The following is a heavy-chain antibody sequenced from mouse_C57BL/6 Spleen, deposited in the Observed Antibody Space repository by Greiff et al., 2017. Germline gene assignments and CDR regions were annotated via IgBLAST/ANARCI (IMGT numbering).Heavy chain of an antibody. J-gene: IGHJ4*01. D-gene: IGHD1-1*01. CDR2: IDPENGDP. CDR1: GFNIKDDY. Sequence: VQLQQSGAELVRPGASVKLSCTASGFNIKDDYMHWVKQRPGQGLEWIGWIDPENGDPEYASKFQGKATITADTSSNTAYLQLSSLTYEDTAVYYCTPQLLKAMDYWGQGTSVTVSS. V-gene: IGHV14-4*01. CDR3: TPQLLKAMDY.